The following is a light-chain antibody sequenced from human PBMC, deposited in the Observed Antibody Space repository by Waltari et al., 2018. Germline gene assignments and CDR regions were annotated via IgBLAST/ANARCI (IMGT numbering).Light chain of an antibody. J-gene: IGKJ1*01. Sequence: DIVMTQSPDSLAVSLGERATLNCKSSQNLLYTSNNKNNLAWYKQKPGQPPKLLIYWASTRQSGVPDRFGGSGSGTDFTLTISSLQAEDVALYYCQQYYSIPWTFGQGTKVEIK. CDR3: QQYYSIPWT. CDR2: WAS. V-gene: IGKV4-1*01. CDR1: QNLLYTSNNKNN.